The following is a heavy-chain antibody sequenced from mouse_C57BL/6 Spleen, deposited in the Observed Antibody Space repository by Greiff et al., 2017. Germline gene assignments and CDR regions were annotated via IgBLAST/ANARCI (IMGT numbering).Heavy chain of an antibody. D-gene: IGHD2-4*01. CDR2: IHPNSGST. V-gene: IGHV1-64*01. Sequence: QVQLQQPGAELVKPGASVKLSCKASGYTFTSYWMHWVKQRPGQGLEWIGMIHPNSGSTNYNEKFKSKATLTVDKSSSTAYMQLSSLTSEDSAVYYCARSYDYGGGFDYWGQGTTLTVSS. J-gene: IGHJ2*01. CDR3: ARSYDYGGGFDY. CDR1: GYTFTSYW.